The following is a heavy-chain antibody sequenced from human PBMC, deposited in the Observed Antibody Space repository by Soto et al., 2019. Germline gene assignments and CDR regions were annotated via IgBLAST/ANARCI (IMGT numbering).Heavy chain of an antibody. CDR1: GYSFTSYW. CDR2: IYPGDSDT. CDR3: ARGGKNYYGSGSSRVRYYYCGIGF. J-gene: IGHJ6*02. Sequence: GESLKISCKGSGYSFTSYWIGWVRQMPGKGLEWMGIIYPGDSDTRYSPSFQGQVTISADKSISTAYLQWSSLKASDTAMYYCARGGKNYYGSGSSRVRYYYCGIGFWGQGTTVTVS. V-gene: IGHV5-51*01. D-gene: IGHD3-10*01.